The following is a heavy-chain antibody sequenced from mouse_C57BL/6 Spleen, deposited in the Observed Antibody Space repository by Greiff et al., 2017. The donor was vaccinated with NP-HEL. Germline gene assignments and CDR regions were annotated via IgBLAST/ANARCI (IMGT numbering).Heavy chain of an antibody. CDR1: GYTFTSYT. CDR2: INPSSGYT. D-gene: IGHD1-1*01. CDR3: SRGYYGGDAMDY. J-gene: IGHJ4*01. Sequence: VQLQQSGAELARPGASVKMSCKASGYTFTSYTMHWVKQRPGQGLEWIGNINPSSGYTKYNQKFKGKATLTGEKASSTAYVQLSILTSEDSAVYYCSRGYYGGDAMDYWGQGTSVTVSS. V-gene: IGHV1-4*01.